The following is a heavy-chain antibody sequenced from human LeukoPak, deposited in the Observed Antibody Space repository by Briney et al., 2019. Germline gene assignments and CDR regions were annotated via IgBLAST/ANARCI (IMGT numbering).Heavy chain of an antibody. Sequence: PGGSLRLSCAASGFTFSSYWMYWVRQAPGKGLVWVSRINSDGSSTNYADSVKGRFTISRDNAKNTLYLQMNSLRVDDTAVYYCARPRYSGSYFEYWGRGTLVTVSS. J-gene: IGHJ4*02. CDR1: GFTFSSYW. V-gene: IGHV3-74*01. CDR3: ARPRYSGSYFEY. CDR2: INSDGSST. D-gene: IGHD1-26*01.